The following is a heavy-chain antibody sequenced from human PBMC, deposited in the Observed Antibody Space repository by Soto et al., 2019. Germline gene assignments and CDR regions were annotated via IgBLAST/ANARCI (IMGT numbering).Heavy chain of an antibody. D-gene: IGHD4-17*01. V-gene: IGHV1-69*13. CDR3: ARGRELDDDDYPDYGMDV. Sequence: SVKVSCKASGGTFSRNAIIWVRLAPGQGLEWMGGTIPMFNIAKNAQKFQGRVTITADESRNTAYMELSSLRSEDTAVYYCARGRELDDDDYPDYGMDVWGQGTTVT. CDR1: GGTFSRNA. CDR2: TIPMFNIA. J-gene: IGHJ6*02.